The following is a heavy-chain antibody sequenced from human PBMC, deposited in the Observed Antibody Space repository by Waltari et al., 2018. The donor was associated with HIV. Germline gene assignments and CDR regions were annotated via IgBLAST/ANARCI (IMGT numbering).Heavy chain of an antibody. V-gene: IGHV1-2*02. CDR2: INPYRGYT. CDR1: GYSFTGHY. D-gene: IGHD6-19*01. Sequence: QVQLVQSGAEVKKPGASLKVSCKASGYSFTGHYMHWVRQAPGQGLEWLGGINPYRGYTQYAQMFQGRVTMTRDTSISTAFMELSRLRSDDTAVYYCARDPLYGVAVADIDYWGQGTLVTVSS. J-gene: IGHJ4*02. CDR3: ARDPLYGVAVADIDY.